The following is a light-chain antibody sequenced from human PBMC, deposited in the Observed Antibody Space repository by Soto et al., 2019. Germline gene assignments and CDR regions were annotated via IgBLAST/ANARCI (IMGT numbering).Light chain of an antibody. Sequence: QSVLTQPSSHSASSGASGRLTCMLSSGFSVGDFWIRWYQQKPGNPPRELVYYHSDSNKSQGSGVPSRVFASNDASDNAGILRISGLQPVDEAHYYCGTWQSNARVFGGGTTLTVL. J-gene: IGLJ3*02. V-gene: IGLV5-52*01. CDR2: YHSDSNK. CDR1: SGFSVGDFW. CDR3: GTWQSNARV.